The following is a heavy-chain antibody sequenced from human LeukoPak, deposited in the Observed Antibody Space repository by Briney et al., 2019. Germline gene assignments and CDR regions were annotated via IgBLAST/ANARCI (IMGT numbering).Heavy chain of an antibody. CDR1: GFTFSSYW. J-gene: IGHJ4*02. CDR3: ARDGTDGSYRTNFDY. D-gene: IGHD1-26*01. Sequence: GGSLRLSCAASGFTFSSYWMHWVRQAPGKGLVWVSRIYSDGSSTNYADSVKGRFTISRDNAKNTLYLQMNSLRAEDTAVYYCARDGTDGSYRTNFDYWGQGTLVTVSS. V-gene: IGHV3-74*01. CDR2: IYSDGSST.